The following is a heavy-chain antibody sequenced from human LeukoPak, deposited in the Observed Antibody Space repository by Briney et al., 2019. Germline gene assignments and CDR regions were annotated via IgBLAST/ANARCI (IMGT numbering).Heavy chain of an antibody. Sequence: PSETLSLTCAVYGGSFSHYYWSWIRQFPGMGLEWIGEINDSGTINYNPSLMSRVTISVDKSKNQFSLKLTSATAADTAVYYCARRWNYGRNYYIDVWGKGATVSVSS. J-gene: IGHJ6*03. V-gene: IGHV4-34*01. D-gene: IGHD1-7*01. CDR3: ARRWNYGRNYYIDV. CDR1: GGSFSHYY. CDR2: INDSGTI.